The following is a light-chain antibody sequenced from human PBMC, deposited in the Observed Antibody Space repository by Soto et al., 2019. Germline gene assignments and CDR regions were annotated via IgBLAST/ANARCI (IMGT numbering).Light chain of an antibody. J-gene: IGKJ5*01. CDR3: QQHNRYPRA. V-gene: IGKV1-5*01. Sequence: TQMSQSPSSLSASVVERVTINCRASQSISRWLAWYQQKPGKAPRLLIYDDSSLESGVPSRFSGSGCGTESTLACSSVQPDDSAIYFFQQHNRYPRAFGQGTRLEIK. CDR2: DDS. CDR1: QSISRW.